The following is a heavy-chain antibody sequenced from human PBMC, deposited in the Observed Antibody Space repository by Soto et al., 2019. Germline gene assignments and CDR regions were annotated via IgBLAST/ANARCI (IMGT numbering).Heavy chain of an antibody. J-gene: IGHJ3*02. V-gene: IGHV1-69*13. CDR2: IIPIFGTA. D-gene: IGHD6-13*01. CDR1: GGTFSSYA. Sequence: GPSVKVSCKASGGTFSSYAISWVRQAPGQGLEWMGGIIPIFGTANYAQKFQGRVTITADESTSTAYMELSSLRSEDTAVYYCAALAAAGIRGSAFDIWGQGTMVTVSS. CDR3: AALAAAGIRGSAFDI.